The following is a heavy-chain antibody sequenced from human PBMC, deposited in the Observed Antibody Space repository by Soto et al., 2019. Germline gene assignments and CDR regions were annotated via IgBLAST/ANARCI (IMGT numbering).Heavy chain of an antibody. J-gene: IGHJ4*02. CDR2: IYSGGST. CDR3: ARDPWAADY. Sequence: EVQLVESGGGLVQPGGSLRLSCAAPPPPLSTTYLTPAPPAPGKGLEWVSVIYSGGSTFYADSVRGRFTISRDNSKNTVNLQMNSLRAEDTAVYYCARDPWAADYWGQGTLVTVSS. V-gene: IGHV3-66*01. CDR1: PPPLSTTY. D-gene: IGHD3-16*01.